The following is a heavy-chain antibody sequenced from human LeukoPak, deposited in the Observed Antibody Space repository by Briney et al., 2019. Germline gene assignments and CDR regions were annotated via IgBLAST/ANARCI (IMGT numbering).Heavy chain of an antibody. J-gene: IGHJ4*02. CDR3: AKKTGYSSGWNQDY. V-gene: IGHV3-30*18. CDR1: GFTFDSYG. Sequence: GGSLRLSCAVSGFTFDSYGMHWVRQAPGKGLEWVAVISHDGSTIYYADSVEGRFTISRDNTDNTLFLQMNSLRAEDTAVYYCAKKTGYSSGWNQDYWGQGTLVTVSS. CDR2: ISHDGSTI. D-gene: IGHD6-19*01.